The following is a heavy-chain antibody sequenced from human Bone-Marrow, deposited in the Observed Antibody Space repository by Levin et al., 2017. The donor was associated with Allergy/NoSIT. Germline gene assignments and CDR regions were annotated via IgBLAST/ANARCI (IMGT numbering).Heavy chain of an antibody. CDR1: GYTFTGYY. CDR2: INPNSGGT. Sequence: ASVKVSCKASGYTFTGYYMHWVRQAPGQGLEWMGWINPNSGGTNYAQKFQGRVTMTRDTSISTAYMELSRLRSDDTAVYYCARMPLTVTYFDYWGQGTLVTVSS. CDR3: ARMPLTVTYFDY. D-gene: IGHD4-17*01. J-gene: IGHJ4*02. V-gene: IGHV1-2*02.